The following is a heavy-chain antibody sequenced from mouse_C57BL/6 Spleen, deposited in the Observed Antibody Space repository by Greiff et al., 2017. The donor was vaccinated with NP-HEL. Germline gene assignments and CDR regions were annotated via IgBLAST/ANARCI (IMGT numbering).Heavy chain of an antibody. J-gene: IGHJ4*01. CDR3: AKTGGGNPYAMDY. V-gene: IGHV2-5*01. Sequence: QVQLQQSGPGLVQPSQSLSITCTVSGFSLTSYGVHWVRQSPGKGLEWLGVIWRGGSTDYNAAFMSRLSITKDNSKSQVFFKMNSLQADDTAIYYCAKTGGGNPYAMDYWGQGTSVTVSS. CDR1: GFSLTSYG. CDR2: IWRGGST. D-gene: IGHD2-1*01.